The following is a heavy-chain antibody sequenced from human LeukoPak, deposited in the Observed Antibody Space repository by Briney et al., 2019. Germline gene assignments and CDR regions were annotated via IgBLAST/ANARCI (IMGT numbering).Heavy chain of an antibody. CDR1: GFTFSSYS. CDR3: ARDENWGSRVADY. V-gene: IGHV3-48*01. D-gene: IGHD7-27*01. J-gene: IGHJ4*02. CDR2: ISSSSSTI. Sequence: PGGSLRLSCAASGFTFSSYSMNWVRQAPGKGLEWVSYISSSSSTIYYADSVKGRFTISRDNAKNSLYLQMNSLRAEDTAVCYCARDENWGSRVADYWGQGTLVTVSS.